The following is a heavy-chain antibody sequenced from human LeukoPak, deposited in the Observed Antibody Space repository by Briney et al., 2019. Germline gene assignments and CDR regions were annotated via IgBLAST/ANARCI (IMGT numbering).Heavy chain of an antibody. Sequence: PGGSLRLSCTASGFTFGDYAMSWFRQAPGRGLEWVGFIRSKAYGGTTEYAASVKGRFTISRDDSKSIAYLQMNSLKTEDTAVYYCTRSSSSWYLRFDPWGQGTLVTVSS. CDR2: IRSKAYGGTT. CDR1: GFTFGDYA. D-gene: IGHD6-13*01. V-gene: IGHV3-49*03. J-gene: IGHJ5*02. CDR3: TRSSSSWYLRFDP.